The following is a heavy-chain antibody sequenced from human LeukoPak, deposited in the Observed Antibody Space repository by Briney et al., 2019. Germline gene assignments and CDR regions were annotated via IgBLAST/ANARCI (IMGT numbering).Heavy chain of an antibody. V-gene: IGHV4-39*01. CDR3: GRQAVKIFGQQSAPLDY. D-gene: IGHD3/OR15-3a*01. CDR1: GGSITSSSYY. J-gene: IGHJ4*02. Sequence: KPSETLSLTCTVSGGSITSSSYYWGWIRQPPGKGLEWIGTIYYSGSTYYNPSLKSRVAISIDTSKNQFSLRLSSVTAADTAVYYCGRQAVKIFGQQSAPLDYWGQGTLATVSS. CDR2: IYYSGST.